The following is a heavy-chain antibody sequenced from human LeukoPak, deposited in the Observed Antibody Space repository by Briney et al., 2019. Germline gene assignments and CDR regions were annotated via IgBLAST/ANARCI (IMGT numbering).Heavy chain of an antibody. CDR2: MNPNSGNT. CDR3: ARGSRKYSSSCGY. J-gene: IGHJ4*02. V-gene: IGHV1-8*02. D-gene: IGHD6-13*01. CDR1: GGTFSSYA. Sequence: GASVKVSCKASGGTFSSYAISWVRQATGQGLEWMGWMNPNSGNTGYAQEFQGRVTMTRNTSISTAYMELSSLRSKDTAVYYCARGSRKYSSSCGYWGQGTLVTVSS.